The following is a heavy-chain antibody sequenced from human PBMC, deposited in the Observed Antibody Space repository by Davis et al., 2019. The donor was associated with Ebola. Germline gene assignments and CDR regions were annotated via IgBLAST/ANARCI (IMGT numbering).Heavy chain of an antibody. CDR2: ISISSSYI. CDR1: GFTFSSYS. D-gene: IGHD3-16*02. J-gene: IGHJ4*02. V-gene: IGHV3-21*01. Sequence: PGSPLKISCAASGFTFSSYSMNWVRQAPGKGLEWVSSISISSSYIYYADSVKGRFTISRDNAMNSLYLQMNSLRAEDTAVYYCASQGYDYIWGSYRDFDYWGQGTLVTVSS. CDR3: ASQGYDYIWGSYRDFDY.